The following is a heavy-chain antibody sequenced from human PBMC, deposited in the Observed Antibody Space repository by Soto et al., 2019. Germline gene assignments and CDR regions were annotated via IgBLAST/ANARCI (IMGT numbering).Heavy chain of an antibody. D-gene: IGHD1-1*01. V-gene: IGHV2-5*02. CDR1: GVSLSASGVG. CDR2: IYWDDDK. J-gene: IGHJ4*02. CDR3: AHGVRYPEPGVLG. Sequence: ITLKESCPTVVKPTQTLTLTCTFSGVSLSASGVGVGWMRHPPGKALEWLTLIYWDDDKRYSPSLKSRLTTTKDTFKNRVVLTMTNMDPVDTATYYGAHGVRYPEPGVLGWGQGTLVTVSS.